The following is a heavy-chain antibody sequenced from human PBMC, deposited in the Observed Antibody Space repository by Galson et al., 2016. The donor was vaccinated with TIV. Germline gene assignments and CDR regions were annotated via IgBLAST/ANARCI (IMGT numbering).Heavy chain of an antibody. CDR3: ARRGNYDFWSAYSGSSFDY. V-gene: IGHV3-11*01. D-gene: IGHD3-3*01. CDR2: ISSSGSTI. Sequence: SLRLSCAASGFTLSDYYMSWIRQAPGKGLERVSYISSSGSTIDYADSVKGRFTLSRDNAKNSMYLQMKSLRAEDTAVYFCARRGNYDFWSAYSGSSFDYWGQGTLVTVSS. J-gene: IGHJ4*02. CDR1: GFTLSDYY.